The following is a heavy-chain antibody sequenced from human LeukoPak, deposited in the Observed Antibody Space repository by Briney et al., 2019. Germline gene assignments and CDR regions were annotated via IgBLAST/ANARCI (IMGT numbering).Heavy chain of an antibody. CDR3: AKDRDWGLTMIVVVISNSNGFDY. V-gene: IGHV1-46*01. Sequence: ASVKVSCKASGGTFSSYAISWVRQAPGQGLEWMGIINPSGGSTSYAQKFQGRVTMTRDTSTSTVYMELSSLRSEDTAVYYCAKDRDWGLTMIVVVISNSNGFDYWGQGTLVTVSS. D-gene: IGHD3-22*01. CDR1: GGTFSSYA. J-gene: IGHJ4*02. CDR2: INPSGGST.